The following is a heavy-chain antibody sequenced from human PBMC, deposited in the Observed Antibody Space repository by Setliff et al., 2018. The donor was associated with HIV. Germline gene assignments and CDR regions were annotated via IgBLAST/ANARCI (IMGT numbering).Heavy chain of an antibody. V-gene: IGHV1-69*10. CDR3: ARESACSSTSCPKVLDY. CDR2: IIPILGIA. CDR1: GGTFSSYA. D-gene: IGHD2-2*01. Sequence: SVKVSCKASGGTFSSYAISWVRQAPGQGLEWMGGIIPILGIANYAQKFQGRVTITADESTNTGYMELSGRRFEDTAVYYCARESACSSTSCPKVLDYWGQGTLVTVSS. J-gene: IGHJ4*02.